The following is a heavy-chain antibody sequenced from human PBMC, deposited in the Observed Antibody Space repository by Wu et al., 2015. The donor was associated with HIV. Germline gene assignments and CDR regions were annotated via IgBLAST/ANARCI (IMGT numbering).Heavy chain of an antibody. CDR1: GYTFTSYY. Sequence: QVQLVQSGAEVKKPGASVKVSCKASGYTFTSYYMHWVRQAPGQGLEWMGIINPSGGSTSYAQKFQGRVTMTRDTSTSTVYMELSSLRSEDTAVYYCARDRITMVRGVISGWFDPWGRGNPGHRLL. CDR2: INPSGGST. D-gene: IGHD3-10*01. V-gene: IGHV1-46*01. CDR3: ARDRITMVRGVISGWFDP. J-gene: IGHJ5*02.